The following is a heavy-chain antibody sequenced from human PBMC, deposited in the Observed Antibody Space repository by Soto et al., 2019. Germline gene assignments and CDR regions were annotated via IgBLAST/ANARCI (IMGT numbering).Heavy chain of an antibody. CDR3: ASNRRRGITSRYFDL. D-gene: IGHD3-10*01. CDR1: SGSISSSNW. CDR2: IYHSGST. J-gene: IGHJ2*01. Sequence: QVQLQESGPGLVKPSGTLSLTCAVSSGSISSSNWWSWVRQPPGKGLEWIGEIYHSGSTNYNPSLKSRVTISVDKSKNQFSLKLSSVTAADTAMYYCASNRRRGITSRYFDLWGRGTLVTVSS. V-gene: IGHV4-4*02.